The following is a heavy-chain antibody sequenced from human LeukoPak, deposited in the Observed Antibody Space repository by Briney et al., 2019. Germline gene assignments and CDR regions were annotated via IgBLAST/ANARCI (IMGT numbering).Heavy chain of an antibody. Sequence: PSETLSLTCTVPGGSISGYYWSWIPQPPGKGLEWIGYIYYSGSTNYNPSLKSRLTISIDTSENQFSLKLSSVTAADTAVYYCAREYSSSSGRRAFDIWGQGTMVTVSS. D-gene: IGHD6-6*01. V-gene: IGHV4-59*08. CDR1: GGSISGYY. J-gene: IGHJ3*02. CDR3: AREYSSSSGRRAFDI. CDR2: IYYSGST.